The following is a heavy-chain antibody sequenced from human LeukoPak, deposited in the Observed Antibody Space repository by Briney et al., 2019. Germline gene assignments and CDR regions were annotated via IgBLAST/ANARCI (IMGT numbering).Heavy chain of an antibody. CDR2: MNPNSGNT. J-gene: IGHJ3*02. V-gene: IGHV1-8*01. CDR3: ARAAYALGAFDI. Sequence: ASVKVSCKASGYTFTSYDINWVRQATGQGLEWMGWMNPNSGNTGYAQKFQGRVTMTRNTSISTAYMELSSLRSEDTAVYYCARAAYALGAFDIWGQGTMVTVSS. CDR1: GYTFTSYD. D-gene: IGHD3-16*01.